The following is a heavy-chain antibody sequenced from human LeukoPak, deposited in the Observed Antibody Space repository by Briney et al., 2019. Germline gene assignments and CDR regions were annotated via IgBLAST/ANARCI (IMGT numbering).Heavy chain of an antibody. J-gene: IGHJ4*02. D-gene: IGHD5-12*01. CDR2: IYPGDSDT. CDR1: GYTFSDYW. V-gene: IGHV5-51*01. Sequence: GESLKISCTGSGYTFSDYWIAWVRQMPGKGLEWMGIIYPGDSDTSYSPSFQGQVTISADKSINTAYLQWSSLKASDTAMYYCARQHGYEAEYWGQGTLVTVSS. CDR3: ARQHGYEAEY.